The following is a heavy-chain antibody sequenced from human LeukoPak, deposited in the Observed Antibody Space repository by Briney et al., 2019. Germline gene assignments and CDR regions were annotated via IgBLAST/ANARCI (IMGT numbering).Heavy chain of an antibody. CDR1: GFPFSSAW. J-gene: IGHJ4*02. V-gene: IGHV3-74*03. CDR2: ISDDGSIT. D-gene: IGHD5/OR15-5a*01. Sequence: GGSLRPSCAASGFPFSSAWYPWVRKPPGKGLGWVTRISDDGSITTYADSVQGRFTISRDNAKSTVFLQMNSLRVEDTAVYFCVRRYYEYNVYDRHFDFWGQGILVTVSS. CDR3: VRRYYEYNVYDRHFDF.